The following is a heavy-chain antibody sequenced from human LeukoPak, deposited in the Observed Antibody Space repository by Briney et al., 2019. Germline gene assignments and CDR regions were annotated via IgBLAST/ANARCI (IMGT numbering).Heavy chain of an antibody. Sequence: GASVKVSCKASGYTFTGPYIHWMRQAPGQGLEWMGWINPNSGGTKYAQRFQGRVTVTRDTSTSTAYLELSGLRADDTAAYHCARVEYCTKGVCINFDLWGQGTLVTVSS. V-gene: IGHV1-2*02. D-gene: IGHD2-8*01. CDR1: GYTFTGPY. CDR2: INPNSGGT. J-gene: IGHJ4*02. CDR3: ARVEYCTKGVCINFDL.